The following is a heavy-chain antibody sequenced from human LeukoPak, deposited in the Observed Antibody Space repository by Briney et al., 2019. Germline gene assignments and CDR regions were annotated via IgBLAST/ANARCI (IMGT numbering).Heavy chain of an antibody. Sequence: SGTLSLTCAVSGGSISSRNWWSWVRQPPGKGLEWIAEIHHSGSTNYNPSLKSRVTISVDKSKNQFSLKLSSVTAADTAAYYCARIRGFGADYYYYYMDVWGKGTTVTISS. D-gene: IGHD3-10*01. CDR2: IHHSGST. V-gene: IGHV4-4*02. CDR3: ARIRGFGADYYYYYMDV. J-gene: IGHJ6*03. CDR1: GGSISSRNW.